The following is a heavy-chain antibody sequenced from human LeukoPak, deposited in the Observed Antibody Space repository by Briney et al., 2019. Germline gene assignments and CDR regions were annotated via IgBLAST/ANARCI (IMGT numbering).Heavy chain of an antibody. D-gene: IGHD6-13*01. CDR1: GYTLTELS. V-gene: IGHV1-24*01. Sequence: ASGKVSCKVSGYTLTELSMHWGRQAPGKGLEWMGGFDPEDGETIYAQKFQGRVTMTEDTSTDTAYMELRSLRSEDTAVYYCATVEQQLVFLGAFDIWGQGTMVTVSS. CDR2: FDPEDGET. J-gene: IGHJ3*02. CDR3: ATVEQQLVFLGAFDI.